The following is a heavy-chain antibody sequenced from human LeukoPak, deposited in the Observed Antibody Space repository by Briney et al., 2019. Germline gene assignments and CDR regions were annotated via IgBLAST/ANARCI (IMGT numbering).Heavy chain of an antibody. CDR2: IIPIFGTA. V-gene: IGHV1-69*05. Sequence: ASVKVSCKASGGTFSSYGISWVRQAPGQGLEWMGRIIPIFGTANYAQKFQGRVTITTDESTSTAYMELSSLRSEDTAVYYCARDDSSGYYYLGYWGQGTLVTVSS. CDR1: GGTFSSYG. CDR3: ARDDSSGYYYLGY. J-gene: IGHJ4*02. D-gene: IGHD3-22*01.